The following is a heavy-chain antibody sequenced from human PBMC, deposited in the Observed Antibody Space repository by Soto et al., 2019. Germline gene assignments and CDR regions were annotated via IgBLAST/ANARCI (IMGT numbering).Heavy chain of an antibody. D-gene: IGHD3-9*01. CDR1: GFTFSSYW. Sequence: GGSLRLSCAASGFTFSSYWMSWVRQAPGKGLEWVANIKQDGSEKYYVDSVKGRFTISRDNAKNSLYLQMNSLRAEDTAVYYCARDGAVFRYFDRFRESGGMDVWGQGTTVTVSS. V-gene: IGHV3-7*01. J-gene: IGHJ6*02. CDR3: ARDGAVFRYFDRFRESGGMDV. CDR2: IKQDGSEK.